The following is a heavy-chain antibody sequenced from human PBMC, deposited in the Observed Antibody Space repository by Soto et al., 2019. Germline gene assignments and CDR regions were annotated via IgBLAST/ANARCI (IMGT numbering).Heavy chain of an antibody. CDR3: ASFTVAARPAYYGMDV. Sequence: VQVSWQASAVTFSHYAIRWVRQAPGQGLEWMGGIIPIFGTANYAQKFQGRVTITADESTSTAYMELSSLRSEDTAVYYCASFTVAARPAYYGMDVWGQGTTVTVSS. J-gene: IGHJ6*02. D-gene: IGHD6-6*01. V-gene: IGHV1-69*13. CDR2: IIPIFGTA. CDR1: AVTFSHYA.